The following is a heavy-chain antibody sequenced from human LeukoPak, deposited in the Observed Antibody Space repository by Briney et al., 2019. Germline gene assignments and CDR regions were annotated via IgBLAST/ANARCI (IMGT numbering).Heavy chain of an antibody. Sequence: GASVRVSSTASGGTLSSYAISWVRQAPGEGREWMGGIIPIFGTANYAQKFQGRVTITTDESTSTAYMELSRLRSEDTAVYYCASAGYGGNSVFWFDPWGQGTLVTVSS. CDR1: GGTLSSYA. CDR3: ASAGYGGNSVFWFDP. D-gene: IGHD4-23*01. J-gene: IGHJ5*02. V-gene: IGHV1-69*05. CDR2: IIPIFGTA.